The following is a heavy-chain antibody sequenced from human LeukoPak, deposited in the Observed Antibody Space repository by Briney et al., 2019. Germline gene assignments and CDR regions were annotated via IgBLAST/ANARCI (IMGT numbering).Heavy chain of an antibody. CDR2: IIPIFGTA. D-gene: IGHD3-22*01. CDR1: GGTFSSYA. V-gene: IGHV1-69*01. CDR3: ARSYDSSGYYYYFDY. Sequence: SVKVSCKASGGTFSSYAISWVRQAPGQGLEWMGGIIPIFGTANYAQKFQGRVTITADESPSTAYMELSSLRSEDTAVYYCARSYDSSGYYYYFDYWGQGTLVTVPS. J-gene: IGHJ4*02.